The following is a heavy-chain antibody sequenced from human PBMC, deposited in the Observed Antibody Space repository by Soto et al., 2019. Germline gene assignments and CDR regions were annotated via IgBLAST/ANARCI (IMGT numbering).Heavy chain of an antibody. Sequence: EVQLLESGGGLVQPGGSLRLSCAASGFTFSSYAMSWVRQAPGKGLEWVSVISGSGDSTYYADSVKGRFTISRDNSKNTLYLQMNSLRAEDTAVYYCAERTSGWYFDYWGQGTLVTVSS. V-gene: IGHV3-23*01. CDR1: GFTFSSYA. D-gene: IGHD6-19*01. J-gene: IGHJ4*02. CDR2: ISGSGDST. CDR3: AERTSGWYFDY.